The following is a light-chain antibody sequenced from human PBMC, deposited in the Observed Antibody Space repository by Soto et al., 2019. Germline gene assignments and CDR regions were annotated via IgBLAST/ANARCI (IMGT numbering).Light chain of an antibody. CDR3: QQYYNWPPWT. CDR1: QSISSN. V-gene: IGKV3-15*01. Sequence: EIVMTQSPATLTVAPGERATLSCRASQSISSNLAWYQQKPGQAPRLLIYGASTRAAGIPARFSGSGSGTEFTLTISSLQSEDFAVYYCQQYYNWPPWTFGQWTKVEIK. CDR2: GAS. J-gene: IGKJ1*01.